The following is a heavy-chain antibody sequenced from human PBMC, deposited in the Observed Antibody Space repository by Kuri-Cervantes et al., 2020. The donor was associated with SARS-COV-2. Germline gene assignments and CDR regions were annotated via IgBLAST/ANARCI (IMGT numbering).Heavy chain of an antibody. CDR2: IWYAGSNK. CDR3: ARDRLYCSGGSCYLPDY. V-gene: IGHV3-33*08. CDR1: GLTFSNYG. D-gene: IGHD2-15*01. Sequence: AGTLTLPCAASGLTFSNYGMHWVRQAPGKGLEWVAVIWYAGSNKYYADSVKGRFTISRDNSKNTLNLQRNSLRAEGKAVYYCARDRLYCSGGSCYLPDYWGQGTLVTVSS. J-gene: IGHJ4*02.